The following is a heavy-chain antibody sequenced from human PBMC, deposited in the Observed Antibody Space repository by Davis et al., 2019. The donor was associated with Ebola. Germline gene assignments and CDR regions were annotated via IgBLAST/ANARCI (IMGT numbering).Heavy chain of an antibody. CDR2: INHSGST. J-gene: IGHJ6*02. CDR1: GGSFSGYY. D-gene: IGHD2-15*01. CDR3: ARSRVVVAATYYYYGMDV. Sequence: MPSETLSLTCAVYGGSFSGYYWSWIRQPPGKGLEWIGEINHSGSTNYNPSLKSRVTISVDTSKNQFSLKLSSVTAADTAVYYCARSRVVVAATYYYYGMDVWGQGTTVTVSS. V-gene: IGHV4-34*01.